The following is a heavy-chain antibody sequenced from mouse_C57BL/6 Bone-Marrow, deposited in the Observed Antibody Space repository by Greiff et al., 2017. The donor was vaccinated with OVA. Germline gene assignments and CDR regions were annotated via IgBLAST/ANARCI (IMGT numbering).Heavy chain of an antibody. V-gene: IGHV1-77*01. CDR1: GYTFTDYY. Sequence: VQLQQSGAELVKPGASVKISCKASGYTFTDYYINWVKQRPGQGLEWIGKLGPGSGSTYYNEKFKGKATLTADKSSSTAYMQLSSLTSEDSAVYFCARNGNYGWFAYWGQGTLVTVSA. CDR3: ARNGNYGWFAY. D-gene: IGHD2-1*01. CDR2: LGPGSGST. J-gene: IGHJ3*01.